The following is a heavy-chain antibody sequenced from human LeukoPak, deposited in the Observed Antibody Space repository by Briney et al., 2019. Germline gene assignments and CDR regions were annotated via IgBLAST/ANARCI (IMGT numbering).Heavy chain of an antibody. D-gene: IGHD6-19*01. CDR1: GYTFTRYA. CDR3: AIDQPVAGVSNFDS. CDR2: INPNTGNP. J-gene: IGHJ4*02. Sequence: ASVKVSCKASGYTFTRYAMNWLRQAPGQGLEWMGWINPNTGNPTYAQAFTGRFVFSLDTSVSTAYLQISSLNTEDAAVYYCAIDQPVAGVSNFDSWGQGTLVTVSS. V-gene: IGHV7-4-1*02.